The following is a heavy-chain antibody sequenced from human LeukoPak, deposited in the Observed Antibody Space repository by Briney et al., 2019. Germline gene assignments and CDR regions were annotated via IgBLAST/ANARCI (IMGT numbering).Heavy chain of an antibody. Sequence: GGSLRLSCAASGLTFSNVWMNWVRQAPGKGLEWVSYVGSSGSTTYYADSVKGRFTISRDNAKNSLYLQMISLRADDTAVYYCARGLYNFDYWGQGTLVTVSS. V-gene: IGHV3-48*03. CDR1: GLTFSNVW. CDR2: VGSSGSTT. D-gene: IGHD2/OR15-2a*01. CDR3: ARGLYNFDY. J-gene: IGHJ4*02.